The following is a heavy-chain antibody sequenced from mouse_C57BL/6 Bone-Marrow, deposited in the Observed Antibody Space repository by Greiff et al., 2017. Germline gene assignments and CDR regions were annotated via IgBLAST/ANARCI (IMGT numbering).Heavy chain of an antibody. CDR2: VHPNSGST. J-gene: IGHJ3*01. Sequence: VQLQQSGAELVKPGASVKLSCKASGYTFTSYWMHWVKQRPGPGLEWIGMVHPNSGSTSYNQKFKGQATLTVDKSSSTAHMQRNSLTSDDSAVYYGAIIAWFAYWGQGTLVTVSA. CDR3: AIIAWFAY. CDR1: GYTFTSYW. V-gene: IGHV1-64*01.